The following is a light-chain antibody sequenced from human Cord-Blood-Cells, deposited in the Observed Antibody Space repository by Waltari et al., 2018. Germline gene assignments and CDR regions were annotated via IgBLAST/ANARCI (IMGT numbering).Light chain of an antibody. CDR2: SHN. V-gene: IGLV1-44*01. CDR3: AAWDDSLNGPV. CDR1: RSNIRSTN. Sequence: QSVLTQPPSASGTPGQRVTLSRSGRRSNIRSTNFNWYQQLPGTAPKLLIYSHNQRPSGVPDRFSGSKSGTSASLAISGLQSEDEAYYYCAAWDDSLNGPVFGGGTKLTVL. J-gene: IGLJ3*02.